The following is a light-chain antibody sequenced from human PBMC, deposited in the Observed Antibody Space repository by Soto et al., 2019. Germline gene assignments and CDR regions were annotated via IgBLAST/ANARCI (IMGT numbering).Light chain of an antibody. Sequence: EIVLTQSPGILSLSPGERAILSCRASQSVSRNFLAWYQQKPGQAPRLLMYGASNRATGIPDRFRGSGSGTDFSLIISRLEPEDFAVYYCQQYGSSRTFGQGTKVDI. J-gene: IGKJ1*01. V-gene: IGKV3-20*01. CDR3: QQYGSSRT. CDR2: GAS. CDR1: QSVSRNF.